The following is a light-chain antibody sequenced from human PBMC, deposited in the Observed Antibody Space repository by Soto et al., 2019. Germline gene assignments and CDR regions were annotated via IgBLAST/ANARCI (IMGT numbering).Light chain of an antibody. CDR1: QSVSSSY. J-gene: IGKJ2*01. CDR2: GAS. V-gene: IGKV3-20*01. Sequence: EIVLTQSPGTLSLSPGERATLSCRASQSVSSSYLAWYQQKPGQAPRLLIYGASSRATGIPDRFSGSGSGTDFTLTISRLEPKDFAVYYGHQYGSSPYTFGQGTKLEIK. CDR3: HQYGSSPYT.